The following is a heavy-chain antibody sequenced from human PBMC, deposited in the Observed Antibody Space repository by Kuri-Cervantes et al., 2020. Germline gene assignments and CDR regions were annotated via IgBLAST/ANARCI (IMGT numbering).Heavy chain of an antibody. Sequence: GGSLRPSCAASGFTFSSYAMSWVRQAPGKGLEWVSAISGSGGSTYYADSVKGRFTISRDNSKNTLYLQMNSLRAGDTAVYYCAKVLEQQLVLDYWGQGTLVTVSS. CDR3: AKVLEQQLVLDY. V-gene: IGHV3-23*01. CDR2: ISGSGGST. J-gene: IGHJ4*02. CDR1: GFTFSSYA. D-gene: IGHD6-13*01.